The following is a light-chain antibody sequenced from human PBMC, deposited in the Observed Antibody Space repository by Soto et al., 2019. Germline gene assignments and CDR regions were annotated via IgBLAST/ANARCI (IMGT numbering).Light chain of an antibody. J-gene: IGKJ2*01. Sequence: DIVMTQSPLSLPVTPGEPASISCRSSQSPLHRNGYNYLDWYLQKPGQSPQLLIYLGSNRSSGVPDRFSGSGSGTDFTLTISRVEAEDVGVYYCMQALQTPYTFDQGTKLEIK. V-gene: IGKV2-28*01. CDR3: MQALQTPYT. CDR1: QSPLHRNGYNY. CDR2: LGS.